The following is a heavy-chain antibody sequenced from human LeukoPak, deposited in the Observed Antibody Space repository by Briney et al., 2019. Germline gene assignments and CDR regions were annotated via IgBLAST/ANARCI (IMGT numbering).Heavy chain of an antibody. V-gene: IGHV3-73*01. J-gene: IGHJ3*02. CDR2: IRSKANSYAT. CDR1: GFTFSGSA. CDR3: ACLSDILTGRPPPDAFDI. Sequence: GGSLRLSCAASGFTFSGSAMHWVRQASGKGLEWVGRIRSKANSYATAYAASVKGRFTISRDDSKNTAYLQMNSLKTEDTAVYYCACLSDILTGRPPPDAFDIWGQGTMVTVSS. D-gene: IGHD3-9*01.